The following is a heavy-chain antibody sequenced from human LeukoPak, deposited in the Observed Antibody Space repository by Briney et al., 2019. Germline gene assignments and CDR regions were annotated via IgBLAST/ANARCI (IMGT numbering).Heavy chain of an antibody. V-gene: IGHV3-9*01. J-gene: IGHJ4*02. CDR1: PLTFSGYT. CDR3: AKDDDYVWGSYFDY. CDR2: ISWNSGSI. Sequence: PGGSLRLSCAASPLTFSGYTMNWVRQAPGKGLEWVSGISWNSGSIGYADSVKGRFTISRDNAKNSLYLQMNSLRAEDTALYYCAKDDDYVWGSYFDYWGQGTLVTVSS. D-gene: IGHD3-16*01.